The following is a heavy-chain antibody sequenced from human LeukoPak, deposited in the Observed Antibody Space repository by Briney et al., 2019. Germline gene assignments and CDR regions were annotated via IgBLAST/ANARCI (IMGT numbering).Heavy chain of an antibody. Sequence: GESLKISCAASGFSFSTYGMHWVRQAPGKGLEWVAVIWYDGSNKYYADSVKGRFTISRDNSKNTLYLQMNSLRAEDTAVYYCARGQWDLLSAFDIWGQGTLVTVSS. CDR3: ARGQWDLLSAFDI. D-gene: IGHD1-26*01. CDR2: IWYDGSNK. CDR1: GFSFSTYG. J-gene: IGHJ3*02. V-gene: IGHV3-33*01.